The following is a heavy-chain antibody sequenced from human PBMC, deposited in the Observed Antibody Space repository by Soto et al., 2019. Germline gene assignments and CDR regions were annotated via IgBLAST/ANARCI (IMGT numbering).Heavy chain of an antibody. CDR3: ARDHQTPGRFVAGRNIPRGLYYYYYYGMDV. CDR2: ISYDGSNK. V-gene: IGHV3-30-3*01. CDR1: GFTFSSYA. J-gene: IGHJ6*02. D-gene: IGHD6-19*01. Sequence: GGSLRLSCAASGFTFSSYAMHWVRQAPGKGLEWVAVISYDGSNKYYADSVKGRFTISRDNSKNTLYLQMNSLRAEDTAVYYCARDHQTPGRFVAGRNIPRGLYYYYYYGMDVWGQGTTVTVSS.